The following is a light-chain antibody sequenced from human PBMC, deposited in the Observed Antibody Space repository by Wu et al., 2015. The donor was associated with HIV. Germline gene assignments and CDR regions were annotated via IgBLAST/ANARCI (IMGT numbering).Light chain of an antibody. V-gene: IGKV3-15*01. Sequence: EIVMTQSPATLSVSPGERATLSCRARQSVSSNVAWYQQKPGQAPRLLIYGASTRATGIPARFSGSGSGTEFTLTISSLQSEDFAVYYCQQYTWPRTFGQGTKVEIK. CDR3: QQYTWPRT. J-gene: IGKJ1*01. CDR2: GAS. CDR1: QSVSSN.